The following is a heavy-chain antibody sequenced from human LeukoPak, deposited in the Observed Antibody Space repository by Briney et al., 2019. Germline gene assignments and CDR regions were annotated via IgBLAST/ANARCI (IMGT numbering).Heavy chain of an antibody. V-gene: IGHV4-59*01. CDR3: ARHIWRLGALGY. CDR1: GGSIISYY. CDR2: IYYSGST. J-gene: IGHJ1*01. Sequence: NPSETLSLTCTVSGGSIISYYWIWIRHPPGKGREWSGYIYYSGSTNYNPSLKSRVTISVDTSKNQCSLKLSSVTAADTAVYYCARHIWRLGALGYWGEGPLVPVSS. D-gene: IGHD3-16*01.